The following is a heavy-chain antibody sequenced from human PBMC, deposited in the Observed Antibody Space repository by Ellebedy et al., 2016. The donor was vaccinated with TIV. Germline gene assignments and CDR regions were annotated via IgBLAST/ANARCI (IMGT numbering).Heavy chain of an antibody. D-gene: IGHD3-9*01. CDR3: ARIDPWQPIDD. CDR1: GGSVSTTKYY. Sequence: MPSETLSLTCGVSGGSVSTTKYYWAWIRQPPGKGLDWIGSVYYSGSPYYNPSFKSRVTLSADTSKNQFSLNLRTVSAADTGVYYCARIDPWQPIDDWGQGILVTVSS. J-gene: IGHJ4*02. CDR2: VYYSGSP. V-gene: IGHV4-39*01.